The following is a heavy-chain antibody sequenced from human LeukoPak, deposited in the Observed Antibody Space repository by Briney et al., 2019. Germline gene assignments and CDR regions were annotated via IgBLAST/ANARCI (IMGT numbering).Heavy chain of an antibody. Sequence: GGSLRLSCAASGFTVSSNYMSWVRQAPGKGLEWVSVIYSGGSTYYADSVKGRFTISRDNSKNTLYLQMNSLRAEDTAVYYCARYREVGQQLESFDYWGQGTLVTVSS. J-gene: IGHJ4*02. CDR2: IYSGGST. D-gene: IGHD6-13*01. CDR3: ARYREVGQQLESFDY. V-gene: IGHV3-53*01. CDR1: GFTVSSNY.